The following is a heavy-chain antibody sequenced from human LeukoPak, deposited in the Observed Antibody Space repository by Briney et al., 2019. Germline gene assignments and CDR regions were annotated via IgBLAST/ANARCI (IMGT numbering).Heavy chain of an antibody. CDR2: IGISSNKI. CDR1: GFTFSSYS. Sequence: GGSLRLSCAASGFTFSSYSMNWVRQAPGKGLEWVSSIGISSNKIYYADSVKGRFIISRDNAKNSVYLQMNSLGAEDTAVYYCATVAGDCSGGRCYLLRFDYWGQGTLVTVSS. D-gene: IGHD2-15*01. J-gene: IGHJ4*02. V-gene: IGHV3-21*01. CDR3: ATVAGDCSGGRCYLLRFDY.